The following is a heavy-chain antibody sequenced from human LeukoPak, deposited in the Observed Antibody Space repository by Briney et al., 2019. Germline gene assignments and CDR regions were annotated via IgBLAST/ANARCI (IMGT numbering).Heavy chain of an antibody. CDR3: AKVDGYSTWECFDY. Sequence: RTGGSLRLSCAASGFPFSSYAMSWVRQAPGEGLEWVSAISGSGGSTYYEDPVKGRFTISRENTKNTLYQQMNSLRAEDTAVYYCAKVDGYSTWECFDYWGQGTLVTVSS. CDR2: ISGSGGST. D-gene: IGHD5-18*01. J-gene: IGHJ4*02. V-gene: IGHV3-23*01. CDR1: GFPFSSYA.